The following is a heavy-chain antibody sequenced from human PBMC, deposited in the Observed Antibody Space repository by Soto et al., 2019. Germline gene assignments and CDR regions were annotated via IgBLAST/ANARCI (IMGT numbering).Heavy chain of an antibody. Sequence: QVQLVQSGAEVKKPGSSVKVSCKASGGTFSSNAISWVRQAPGQGLEWMGGIIPIFGTANYAQKFQGRVMITADESTITAYMELSSLSSEDTAVFYCARDGSDYGNWFDPWGQGTLVTVSS. V-gene: IGHV1-69*01. CDR1: GGTFSSNA. CDR2: IIPIFGTA. D-gene: IGHD4-17*01. CDR3: ARDGSDYGNWFDP. J-gene: IGHJ5*02.